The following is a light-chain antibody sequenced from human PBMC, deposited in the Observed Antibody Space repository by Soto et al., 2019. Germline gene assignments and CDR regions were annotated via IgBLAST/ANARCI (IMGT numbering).Light chain of an antibody. CDR1: TSNIGSNY. CDR2: RND. Sequence: QSVLTQPPSASGTPGQWVTISCSGSTSNIGSNYVYWYQQLPGTAPKLLIYRNDQRPSGVPDRFSGSKSGTSASLAISGLPSGDEAHSHCAALDDRLAVPIFGTGTNVTVL. V-gene: IGLV1-47*01. CDR3: AALDDRLAVPI. J-gene: IGLJ1*01.